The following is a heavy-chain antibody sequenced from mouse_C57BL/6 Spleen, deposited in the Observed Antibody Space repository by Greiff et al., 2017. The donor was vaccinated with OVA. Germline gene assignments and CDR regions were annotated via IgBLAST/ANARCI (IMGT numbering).Heavy chain of an antibody. J-gene: IGHJ2*01. Sequence: VQLQQPGAELVMPGASVKLSCKASGYTFTSYWMHWVKQRPGQGLEWIGEIDPSDSYTNYNQKFKGKSTLTVDKSSSTAYMQLSSLTSEDSAVYYCARSNYGTNFDYWGQGTTRTVSS. CDR1: GYTFTSYW. V-gene: IGHV1-69*01. D-gene: IGHD2-1*01. CDR3: ARSNYGTNFDY. CDR2: IDPSDSYT.